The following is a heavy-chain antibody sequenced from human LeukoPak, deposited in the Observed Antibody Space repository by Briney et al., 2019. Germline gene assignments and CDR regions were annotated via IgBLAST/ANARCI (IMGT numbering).Heavy chain of an antibody. CDR1: GYTFTDYY. J-gene: IGHJ4*02. CDR3: ARYKHGXYNVDY. CDR2: INPGNGGT. D-gene: IGHD3-10*01. Sequence: ASVKVSCKTSGYTFTDYYIFWVRQAPGQGLEWMGWINPGNGGTNYAQRFHGRVTIIRDMSINTAYMELTSLISDDTAIYYCARYKHGXYNVDYWGQGTLVTVSS. V-gene: IGHV1-2*02.